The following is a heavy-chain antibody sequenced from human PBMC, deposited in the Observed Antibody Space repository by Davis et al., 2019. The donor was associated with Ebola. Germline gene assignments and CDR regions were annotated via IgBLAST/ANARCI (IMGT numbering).Heavy chain of an antibody. J-gene: IGHJ6*02. V-gene: IGHV3-7*03. Sequence: GESLKISCAASGFTFSSYWMSWVRQAPGKGLEWVANIKQDGSEKYYVDSVKGRFTISRDNAKNSLYLQMNSLRAEDTAVYYCARDGIQLWFTSGMDVWGQGTTVTVSS. CDR3: ARDGIQLWFTSGMDV. D-gene: IGHD5-18*01. CDR2: IKQDGSEK. CDR1: GFTFSSYW.